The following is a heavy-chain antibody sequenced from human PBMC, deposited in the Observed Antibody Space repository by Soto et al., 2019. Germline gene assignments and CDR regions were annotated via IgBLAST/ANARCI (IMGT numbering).Heavy chain of an antibody. CDR1: GITFSNAW. CDR3: TTGRYSSSLYFDS. CDR2: IKSKIDGGTT. V-gene: IGHV3-15*01. J-gene: IGHJ4*02. Sequence: EVQLVESGGGLVKPGGSLRVSCAASGITFSNAWMTWVRQAPGKGLEWVGRIKSKIDGGTTDYGVPVKGRFTISRDDSKNTLYLQMNSLKTDDPAVYYCTTGRYSSSLYFDSWGQGTLVTVSS. D-gene: IGHD6-6*01.